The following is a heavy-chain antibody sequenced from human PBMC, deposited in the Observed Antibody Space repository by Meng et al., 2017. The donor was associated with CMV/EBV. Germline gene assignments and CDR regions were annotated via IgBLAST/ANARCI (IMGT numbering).Heavy chain of an antibody. J-gene: IGHJ4*02. CDR3: ARGGIAAAGSDVFDY. D-gene: IGHD6-13*01. V-gene: IGHV4-31*02. Sequence: GGSISSGGYYWSWIRQHPGKGLKWIGYIYYSGSTYYNPSLKSRVTISVDTSKNQFSLKLSSVTAADTAVYYCARGGIAAAGSDVFDYWGQGTLVTVSS. CDR2: IYYSGST. CDR1: GGSISSGGYY.